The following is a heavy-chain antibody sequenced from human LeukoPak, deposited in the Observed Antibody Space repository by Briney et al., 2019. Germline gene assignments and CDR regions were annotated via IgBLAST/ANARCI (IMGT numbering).Heavy chain of an antibody. CDR2: ISYDVSNK. D-gene: IGHD3-16*02. CDR3: ARDFMITFGGVIVPAAGDY. V-gene: IGHV3-30*04. J-gene: IGHJ4*02. Sequence: GGSLRLSCAASGFTFSSYAMHWGRQAPHEGRGWVAVISYDVSNKYYADSVKGRFTISRDNSKNTLYLQMNSLRAEDTAVYYCARDFMITFGGVIVPAAGDYWGQGTLVTVSS. CDR1: GFTFSSYA.